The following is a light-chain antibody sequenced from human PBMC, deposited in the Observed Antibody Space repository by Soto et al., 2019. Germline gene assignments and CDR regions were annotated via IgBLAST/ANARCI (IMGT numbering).Light chain of an antibody. Sequence: EIVLTQPPATLSLSPGERATLSCRASQSVNDYLAWYQQKPGQAPRLLIYGASNRATGIPVRFSGSGSGTDFTLTISSLEPEDFAVYYCQHRGRWPRTFGQGTKLEIK. J-gene: IGKJ2*01. CDR2: GAS. CDR1: QSVNDY. V-gene: IGKV3-11*01. CDR3: QHRGRWPRT.